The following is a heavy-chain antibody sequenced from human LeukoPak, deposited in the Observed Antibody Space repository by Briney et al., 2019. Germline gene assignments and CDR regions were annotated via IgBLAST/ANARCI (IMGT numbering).Heavy chain of an antibody. CDR2: MNPNSGNT. CDR1: GYTFTSYD. J-gene: IGHJ6*02. Sequence: ASVKVSCKASGYTFTSYDINWVRQATGQGLEWMGWMNPNSGNTGYAQKFQGRVTMTRSTSISTAYMELSSLRSEDTAVYYCATGIGYCSGGSCYAYYYYGMDVWGQGTTVTVSS. D-gene: IGHD2-15*01. V-gene: IGHV1-8*01. CDR3: ATGIGYCSGGSCYAYYYYGMDV.